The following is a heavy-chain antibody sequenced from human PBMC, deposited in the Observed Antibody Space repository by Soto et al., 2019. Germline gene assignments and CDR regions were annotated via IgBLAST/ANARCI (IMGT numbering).Heavy chain of an antibody. CDR3: ASEDDYSNERAGYYYGMDV. J-gene: IGHJ6*02. CDR2: IYYSGST. Sequence: QVQLQESGPGLVKPSQTLSLTCTVSGGSISSGDYYWSWIRQPPGKGLEWIGYIYYSGSTYYNPSLKTPATLAVDTSKNRPSLELSSVTAADSAVYYCASEDDYSNERAGYYYGMDVWGQGTTVAVSS. CDR1: GGSISSGDYY. V-gene: IGHV4-30-4*01. D-gene: IGHD4-4*01.